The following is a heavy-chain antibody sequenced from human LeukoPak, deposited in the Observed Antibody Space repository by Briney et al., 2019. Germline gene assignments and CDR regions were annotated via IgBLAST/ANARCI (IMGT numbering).Heavy chain of an antibody. CDR1: GGSISSYY. CDR2: IYYSGST. Sequence: SETLSLTCIVSGGSISSYYWSWNRQPPGKGLEWIGYIYYSGSTNYNPSLESRVTISVDTSKNQFSLKLRSVTAADTAVYYCARHWEDDSSGYYFNWFDPWGQGTLVTVSS. J-gene: IGHJ5*02. D-gene: IGHD3-22*01. CDR3: ARHWEDDSSGYYFNWFDP. V-gene: IGHV4-59*08.